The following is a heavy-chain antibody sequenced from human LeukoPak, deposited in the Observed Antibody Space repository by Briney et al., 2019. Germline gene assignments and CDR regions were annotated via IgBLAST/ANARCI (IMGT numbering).Heavy chain of an antibody. Sequence: GRSLRLSCAASGFTFSSYGMHWVRQAPGKGLEWVAVIWYDGSNKYYADSVKGRFTISRDNSKNTLYLQMNSLRAEDTAVYYCAKEAYNYYDSSGYLFGCWGQGTLVTVSS. J-gene: IGHJ4*02. CDR3: AKEAYNYYDSSGYLFGC. V-gene: IGHV3-33*06. D-gene: IGHD3-22*01. CDR1: GFTFSSYG. CDR2: IWYDGSNK.